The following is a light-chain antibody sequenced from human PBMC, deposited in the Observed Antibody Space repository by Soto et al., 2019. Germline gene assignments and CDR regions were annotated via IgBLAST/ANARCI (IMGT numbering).Light chain of an antibody. CDR2: AAS. CDR3: QQSYSTPRT. CDR1: QSISSY. Sequence: DIQMTPSPSSLSASVGDRVTITCRASQSISSYLNRYQQKPGKAPKLMIYAASSLQSGVPSRFSGSGSGTDFTLTISSLQPEDFATYYCQQSYSTPRTFGQGTKVEIK. V-gene: IGKV1-39*01. J-gene: IGKJ1*01.